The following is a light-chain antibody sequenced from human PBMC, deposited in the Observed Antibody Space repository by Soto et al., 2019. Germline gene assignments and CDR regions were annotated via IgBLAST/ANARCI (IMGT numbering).Light chain of an antibody. Sequence: EIVLTQSPGTLSLSPGERATLSCRASQSVSSSYLAWYQQKPGQAPRLLIYGASSRATGIPDRFSGSGSGTDFTLTISRLEPEDFAVYYCQHYGSLPRTFGQGTKVEIK. CDR3: QHYGSLPRT. CDR1: QSVSSSY. J-gene: IGKJ1*01. CDR2: GAS. V-gene: IGKV3-20*01.